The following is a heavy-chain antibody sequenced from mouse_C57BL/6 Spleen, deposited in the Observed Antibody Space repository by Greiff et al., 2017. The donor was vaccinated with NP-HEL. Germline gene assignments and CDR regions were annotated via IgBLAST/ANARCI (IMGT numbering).Heavy chain of an antibody. Sequence: EVMLVESGGGLVKPGGSLKLSCAASGFTFSSYTMSWVRQTPEKRLEWVATISGGGGNTYYPDSVKGRFTISRDNAKNTLYLQMSSLRSEDTALYYCARHDYDVYFDYWGQGTTLTVSS. CDR1: GFTFSSYT. V-gene: IGHV5-9*01. CDR3: ARHDYDVYFDY. CDR2: ISGGGGNT. D-gene: IGHD2-4*01. J-gene: IGHJ2*01.